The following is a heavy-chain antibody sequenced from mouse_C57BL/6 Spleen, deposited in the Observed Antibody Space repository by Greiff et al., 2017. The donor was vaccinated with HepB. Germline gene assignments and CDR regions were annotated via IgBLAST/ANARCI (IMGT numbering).Heavy chain of an antibody. CDR3: ARPPYYGSSYAMDY. D-gene: IGHD1-1*01. CDR2: ISSGGSYT. Sequence: EVKLMESGGDLVKPGGSLKLSCAASGFTFSSYGMSWVRQTPDKRLEWVATISSGGSYTYYPDSVKGRFTISRDNAKNTLYLQMSSLKSEDTAMYYCARPPYYGSSYAMDYWGQGTSVTVSS. V-gene: IGHV5-6*01. CDR1: GFTFSSYG. J-gene: IGHJ4*01.